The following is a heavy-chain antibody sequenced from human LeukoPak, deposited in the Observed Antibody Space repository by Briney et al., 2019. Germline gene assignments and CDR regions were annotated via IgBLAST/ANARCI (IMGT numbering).Heavy chain of an antibody. J-gene: IGHJ4*02. D-gene: IGHD4-17*01. CDR2: ISGSGGST. Sequence: PGGSLRLSCAASGFTFSSYAMSWVRQAPGKGLEWVSAISGSGGSTYYADSVRGRFTISRDNSKNTLYLQMNSLRAEDTAVYYCAKGDGDYRLYYFDYWGQGTLVTVSS. CDR3: AKGDGDYRLYYFDY. V-gene: IGHV3-23*01. CDR1: GFTFSSYA.